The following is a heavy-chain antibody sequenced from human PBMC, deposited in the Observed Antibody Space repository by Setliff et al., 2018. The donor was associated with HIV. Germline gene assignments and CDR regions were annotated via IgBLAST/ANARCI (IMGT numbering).Heavy chain of an antibody. V-gene: IGHV1-2*06. J-gene: IGHJ4*02. Sequence: ASVKVSCKASGYIFTDYYMHWVRQAPGQELGWMGRINPNSGGTNYAQKFQGRVTMTRDTSINTAYMEMTRLRSDDTAVYFCARAPRIFPEFNNPHPHFDHWGQGTLVTVSS. CDR1: GYIFTDYY. CDR2: INPNSGGT. D-gene: IGHD3-3*01. CDR3: ARAPRIFPEFNNPHPHFDH.